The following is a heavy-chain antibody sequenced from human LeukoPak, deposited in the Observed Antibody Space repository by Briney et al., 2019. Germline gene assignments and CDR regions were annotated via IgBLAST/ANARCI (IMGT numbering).Heavy chain of an antibody. J-gene: IGHJ4*02. CDR1: GYTFTSYY. V-gene: IGHV1-46*01. CDR2: INPSGGST. D-gene: IGHD6-19*01. Sequence: GASVKVSCKASGYTFTSYYMHWVRQAPGQGLEWMGIINPSGGSTSYAQKFQGRVTMTTDTSTSTAYMELRSLRSDDTAVYYCARDRGIAVAGTKSYARDYWGQGTLVTVSS. CDR3: ARDRGIAVAGTKSYARDY.